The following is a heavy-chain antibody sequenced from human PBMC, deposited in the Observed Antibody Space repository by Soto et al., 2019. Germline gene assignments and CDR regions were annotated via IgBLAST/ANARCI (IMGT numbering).Heavy chain of an antibody. Sequence: ITLKESGPPLVEPTQTLTLTCTYSGFSLRTTGVGVGWIRQPPGKALEWLGIIYWNDDKRYSPSLKNRFTLTSDISKSQVVLTMTNMDPVDTATYDCAHTWGLPFDDGAQGTLVIVSS. V-gene: IGHV2-5*01. D-gene: IGHD3-16*01. CDR3: AHTWGLPFDD. CDR1: GFSLRTTGVG. CDR2: IYWNDDK. J-gene: IGHJ4*02.